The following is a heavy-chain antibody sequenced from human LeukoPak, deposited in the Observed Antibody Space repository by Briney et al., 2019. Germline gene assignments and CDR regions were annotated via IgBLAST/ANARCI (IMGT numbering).Heavy chain of an antibody. CDR2: IHDDGGF. CDR3: ARDFGYQLLY. J-gene: IGHJ4*02. Sequence: PSGSLSLTCAVSVDSITYSNWWSWVGQPPGKGLEWIGEIHDDGGFHCNPLLKGRVAMSMDRSQNQFSLRLSPVTAADTAVYYCARDFGYQLLYWGQGIQVTVSS. D-gene: IGHD2-2*01. CDR1: VDSITYSNW. V-gene: IGHV4-4*02.